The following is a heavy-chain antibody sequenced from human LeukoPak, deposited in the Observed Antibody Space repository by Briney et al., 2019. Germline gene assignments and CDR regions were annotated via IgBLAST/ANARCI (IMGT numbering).Heavy chain of an antibody. CDR2: ISSSSSTI. CDR3: ARVSSYYDMDV. Sequence: QAGGSLRLSCAASGFTFSSYSMNWVRQAPGKGLEWVSYISSSSSTIYYADSVKGRFTISRDNAKNSLYLQMNSLRAEDTAVYYCARVSSYYDMDVWGQGTTVTVSS. V-gene: IGHV3-48*04. J-gene: IGHJ6*02. CDR1: GFTFSSYS.